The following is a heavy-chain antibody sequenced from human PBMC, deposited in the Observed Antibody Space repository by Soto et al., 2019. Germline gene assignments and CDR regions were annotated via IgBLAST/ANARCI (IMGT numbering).Heavy chain of an antibody. CDR1: GFTFSSYA. V-gene: IGHV3-23*01. CDR3: AKDWRYYYDSSGSLGAFDI. D-gene: IGHD3-22*01. CDR2: ISGSGGST. J-gene: IGHJ3*02. Sequence: GGSLRLSCAASGFTFSSYAMSWVRQAPGKGLEWVPAISGSGGSTYYADSVKGRFTISRDNSKNTLYLQMNSLRAEDTAVYYCAKDWRYYYDSSGSLGAFDIWGQGTMVTVSS.